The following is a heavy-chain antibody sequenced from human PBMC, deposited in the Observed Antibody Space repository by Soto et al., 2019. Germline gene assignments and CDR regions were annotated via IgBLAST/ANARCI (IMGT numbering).Heavy chain of an antibody. V-gene: IGHV4-34*01. J-gene: IGHJ6*01. CDR1: GGSFSGYY. CDR3: ARPPSSALSRRGIGYYGMDV. CDR2: INHSGIN. D-gene: IGHD2-2*03. Sequence: QVQLQQWGAGRLKPSETLSLTCVVNGGSFSGYYWSWVRLTPGKGLEWIGEINHSGINDSNTSLKTRVTISVDGSIHQSSLSLTSVTSADTVLYFSARPPSSALSRRGIGYYGMDVW.